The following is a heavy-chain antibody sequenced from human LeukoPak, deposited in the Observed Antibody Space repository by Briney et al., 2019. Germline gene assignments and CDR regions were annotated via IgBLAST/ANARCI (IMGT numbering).Heavy chain of an antibody. D-gene: IGHD3-22*01. CDR3: ARYGGDSSGYYFFDY. CDR1: GGSISSYY. CDR2: IYTSGST. V-gene: IGHV4-4*07. J-gene: IGHJ4*02. Sequence: PSETLSLTCTVSGGSISSYYWSWIRQPARKGLEWIGRIYTSGSTNYNPSLKSRVTMSVDTSKNQFSLKLSSVTAADTAVYYCARYGGDSSGYYFFDYWGQGLLVTVSS.